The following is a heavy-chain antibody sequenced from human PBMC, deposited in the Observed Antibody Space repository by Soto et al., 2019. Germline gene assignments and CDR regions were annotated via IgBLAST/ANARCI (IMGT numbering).Heavy chain of an antibody. D-gene: IGHD6-19*01. CDR3: ARWGPGWYGVVGY. Sequence: ASLKVSCKSSVYTFTGYNIHCVRPAPGQGLEWMGWINPNSGGTNYAQKFQGRVTMTRDTSISTAYMELSRLRSDDTAVYYCARWGPGWYGVVGYWGQGNLVT. CDR1: VYTFTGYN. CDR2: INPNSGGT. J-gene: IGHJ4*02. V-gene: IGHV1-2*02.